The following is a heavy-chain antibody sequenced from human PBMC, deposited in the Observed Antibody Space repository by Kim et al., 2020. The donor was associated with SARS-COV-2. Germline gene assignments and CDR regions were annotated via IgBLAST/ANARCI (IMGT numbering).Heavy chain of an antibody. J-gene: IGHJ6*02. V-gene: IGHV1-3*01. CDR3: ATALMMLSHDMVRGATDPEDHYYYYGIDV. D-gene: IGHD3-10*01. Sequence: ASVKVSCKASGYTFTSYAMHWVRQAPGQRLEWMGWINAGNGNTKYSQKFQGRVTITRDTSASTAYMELSSLRSEDTAVYYCATALMMLSHDMVRGATDPEDHYYYYGIDVWGQGTTVTVSS. CDR2: INAGNGNT. CDR1: GYTFTSYA.